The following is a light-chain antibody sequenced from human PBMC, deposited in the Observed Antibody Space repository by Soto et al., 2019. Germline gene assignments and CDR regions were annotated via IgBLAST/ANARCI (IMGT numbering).Light chain of an antibody. V-gene: IGKV3-20*01. CDR2: GAS. Sequence: EVVLTQSPATLSLSPGQRATLSCRASHSVGTNLMWYQQKPGQPPRLLIFGASKRATGIPDRFSGSGSGRDFTLTISGLEPEDFAVYYCQQYGSSPLISFGQGTRLEIK. CDR1: HSVGTN. CDR3: QQYGSSPLIS. J-gene: IGKJ5*01.